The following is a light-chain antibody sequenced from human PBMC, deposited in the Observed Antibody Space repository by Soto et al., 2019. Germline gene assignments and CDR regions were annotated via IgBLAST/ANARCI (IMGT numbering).Light chain of an antibody. V-gene: IGLV1-40*01. CDR3: QSYDNSRSGYVL. CDR1: SSNIGAGYD. J-gene: IGLJ2*01. Sequence: QSVLTQPPSVSGAPGQRVTISCTGGSSNIGAGYDVHWYQQLPGTAPKLLIYGNSNRPSGLPDRFSGSKSGTSASLAITGLQAEDEAGYYCQSYDNSRSGYVLFGGGTKLTVL. CDR2: GNS.